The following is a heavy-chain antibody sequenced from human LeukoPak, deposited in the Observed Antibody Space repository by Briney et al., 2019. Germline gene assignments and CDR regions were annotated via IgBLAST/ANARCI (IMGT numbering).Heavy chain of an antibody. Sequence: ASVKVSCKASGYTFTSYGISWVRQAPGQGLEWMGWINPNSGGTNYAQKFQGRVTMTRDTSISTAYMELSRLRSDDTAVYYCARAVVRGVIIGDYWGQGTLVTVSS. D-gene: IGHD3-10*01. V-gene: IGHV1-2*02. CDR2: INPNSGGT. CDR3: ARAVVRGVIIGDY. CDR1: GYTFTSYG. J-gene: IGHJ4*02.